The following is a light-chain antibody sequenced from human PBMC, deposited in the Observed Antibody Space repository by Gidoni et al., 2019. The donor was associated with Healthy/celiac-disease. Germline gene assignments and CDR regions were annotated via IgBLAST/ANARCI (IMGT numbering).Light chain of an antibody. V-gene: IGKV3-11*01. CDR1: QSVSSY. CDR2: DAS. Sequence: DIVLPQSPATLSLSPGERATLSCRASQSVSSYLAWYQQKPGQAPRLLIYDASNRATGIPARFSGSGSGTDFTLTISSREQEDFAVYYCQQRSNWPPPLTFGGGTKVEIK. J-gene: IGKJ4*01. CDR3: QQRSNWPPPLT.